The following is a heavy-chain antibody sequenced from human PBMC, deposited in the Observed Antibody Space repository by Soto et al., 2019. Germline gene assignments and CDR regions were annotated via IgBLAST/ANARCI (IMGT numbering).Heavy chain of an antibody. CDR3: ARDLIVVAKYYMAV. J-gene: IGHJ6*03. Sequence: QVQLVESGGGLVMPGGSLRLSCTVSGFIFGDYSMSWIRQAPGKGLEWLSYISSSGSGTHYADSMKGRSTISRDNDRNLLYLEMNSLRAEDTAVYYCARDLIVVAKYYMAVWGKGTTVTVS. CDR2: ISSSGSGT. CDR1: GFIFGDYS. V-gene: IGHV3-11*01. D-gene: IGHD6-19*01.